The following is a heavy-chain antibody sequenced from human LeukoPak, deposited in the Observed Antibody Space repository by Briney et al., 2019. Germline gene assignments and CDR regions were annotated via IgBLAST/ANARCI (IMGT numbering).Heavy chain of an antibody. CDR2: IYYSGTT. J-gene: IGHJ6*03. Sequence: SETLSLTCTVTGGSISSSSYYWGWIRQPPGKGLEWIGSIYYSGTTYYNPSLESRVTISEDTSKNQFSLMLRSVTAADTAVYFCAGQASDYFYYYMDVWGKGTTVTVSS. V-gene: IGHV4-39*01. CDR1: GGSISSSSYY. CDR3: AGQASDYFYYYMDV.